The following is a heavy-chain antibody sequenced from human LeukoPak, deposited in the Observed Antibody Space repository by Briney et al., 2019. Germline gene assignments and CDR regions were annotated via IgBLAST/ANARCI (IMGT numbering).Heavy chain of an antibody. CDR1: GFTFSSYE. Sequence: PGGSLRLSCAASGFTFSSYEMKLVRQAPGKGLEWVSYISSSGSTIYYADSVKGRFTISRDNAKNSLYLQMNSLRAEDTAVYYCAREGSDAFDIWGQGTMVTVSS. V-gene: IGHV3-48*03. J-gene: IGHJ3*02. CDR3: AREGSDAFDI. CDR2: ISSSGSTI.